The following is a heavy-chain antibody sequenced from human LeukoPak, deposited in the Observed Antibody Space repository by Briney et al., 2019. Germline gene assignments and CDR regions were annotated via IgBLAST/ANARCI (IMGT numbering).Heavy chain of an antibody. D-gene: IGHD3-10*01. CDR2: INHSGST. CDR1: GGSFSGYY. Sequence: PSETLSLTCAVYGGSFSGYYWSWIRQPPGKGLEWIGEINHSGSTNYNPSLKSRVTISVDTSKNQFSLKLSSVTAADTAVYYCARLFGENYYGSGSYYRFDYWGQGTLVTVSS. V-gene: IGHV4-34*01. J-gene: IGHJ4*02. CDR3: ARLFGENYYGSGSYYRFDY.